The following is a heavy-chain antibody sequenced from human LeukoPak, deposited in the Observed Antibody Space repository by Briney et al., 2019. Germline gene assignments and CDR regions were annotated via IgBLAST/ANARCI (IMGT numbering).Heavy chain of an antibody. CDR3: AKDQGSSSGWYSRDGFAL. D-gene: IGHD6-19*01. V-gene: IGHV3-23*01. CDR2: ISSSGDST. J-gene: IGHJ3*01. Sequence: PGGSLRLSCAGSGITFSSYAMSWVRQAPGKGLEWVSGISSSGDSTFYADSVKGRFTISRDNSKNTLYLQMNSLRAEDTALYYCAKDQGSSSGWYSRDGFALWGRGTMVTVSS. CDR1: GITFSSYA.